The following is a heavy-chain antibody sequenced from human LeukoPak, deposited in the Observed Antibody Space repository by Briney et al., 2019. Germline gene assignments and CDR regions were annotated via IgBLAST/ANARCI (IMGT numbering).Heavy chain of an antibody. CDR1: GFTLSSYA. CDR2: ISGSGGST. V-gene: IGHV3-23*01. D-gene: IGHD2-2*01. J-gene: IGHJ4*02. CDR3: ARDPWPYCSSTSCYPYYFDY. Sequence: GGSLRLSCAASGFTLSSYAMSWVRQAPGKGLEWVSAISGSGGSTYYADSVKGRSTISRDNSKNTLYLQMNSLRAEDTAVYYCARDPWPYCSSTSCYPYYFDYWGQGTLVTVSS.